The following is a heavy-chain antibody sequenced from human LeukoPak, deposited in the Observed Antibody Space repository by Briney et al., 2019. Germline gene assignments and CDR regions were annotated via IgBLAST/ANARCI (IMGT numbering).Heavy chain of an antibody. CDR3: AKEGSSSWSRPNDAFDI. J-gene: IGHJ3*02. CDR1: GFTFSSYS. Sequence: GGSLRLSCAASGFTFSSYSMNWVRQAPGKGLEWVSAISGSGGSTYYADSVKGRFTISRDNSKNTLYLQMNSLRAEDTAVYYCAKEGSSSWSRPNDAFDIWGQGTMVTVSS. CDR2: ISGSGGST. V-gene: IGHV3-23*01. D-gene: IGHD6-13*01.